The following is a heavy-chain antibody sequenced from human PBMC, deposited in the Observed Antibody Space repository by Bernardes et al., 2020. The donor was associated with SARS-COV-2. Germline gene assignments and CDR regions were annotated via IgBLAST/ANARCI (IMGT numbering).Heavy chain of an antibody. V-gene: IGHV4-39*01. J-gene: IGHJ4*02. CDR3: ARRGHIVGATTSDY. CDR1: GGSIRSSSYY. CDR2: IYYSGST. Sequence: SATLSLTCTVSGGSIRSSSYYWGWIRQPPGKGLEWIGSIYYSGSTYYNPSLKSRVTISVDTSKNQFSLKLSSVTAADTAVYYCARRGHIVGATTSDYWGQGTLVTVSS. D-gene: IGHD1-26*01.